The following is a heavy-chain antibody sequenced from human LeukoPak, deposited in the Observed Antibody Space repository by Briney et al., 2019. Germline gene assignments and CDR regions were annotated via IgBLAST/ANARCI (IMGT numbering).Heavy chain of an antibody. D-gene: IGHD3-10*01. CDR3: ARERLWFGEFKIFDY. CDR1: GYTFTGYY. Sequence: ASVKVSCKASGYTFTGYYMHWVRQAPGQGLEWMGWINPNSGGTNYAQKFQGRVTMTRDTSISTAYMELSRLRSDDTAVYYCARERLWFGEFKIFDYWGQGTLVTVSS. J-gene: IGHJ4*02. V-gene: IGHV1-2*02. CDR2: INPNSGGT.